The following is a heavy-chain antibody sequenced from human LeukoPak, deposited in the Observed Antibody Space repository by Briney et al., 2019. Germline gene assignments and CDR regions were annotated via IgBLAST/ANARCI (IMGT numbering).Heavy chain of an antibody. Sequence: KPSQTLSLICTVSGGSISSGDYYWSWIRQPPGKGPEWIGYTHYSGRTYYNPSLRSRLTISGDTSKNQFSLRLSSVTAADTAVYYCARTYCSGGTCYGLDYWGRGTLVTVSS. CDR1: GGSISSGDYY. CDR3: ARTYCSGGTCYGLDY. D-gene: IGHD2-15*01. J-gene: IGHJ4*02. V-gene: IGHV4-30-4*08. CDR2: THYSGRT.